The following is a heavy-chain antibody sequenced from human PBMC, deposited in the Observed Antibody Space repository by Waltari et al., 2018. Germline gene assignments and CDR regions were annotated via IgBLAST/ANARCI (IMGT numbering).Heavy chain of an antibody. D-gene: IGHD2-2*01. V-gene: IGHV3-7*01. CDR2: LSPNGGSE. CDR1: GFTLGNFW. J-gene: IGHJ4*02. CDR3: ARDPTYQALDY. Sequence: EVQLVESGVGWVQPGGSLRLPCAASGFTLGNFWMVWVRQAPGKGLEWVANLSPNGGSEHYVDSVRGRFTISRDNARNSLFLQMDSLRAEDTAVYYCARDPTYQALDYWGQGTLVTVSS.